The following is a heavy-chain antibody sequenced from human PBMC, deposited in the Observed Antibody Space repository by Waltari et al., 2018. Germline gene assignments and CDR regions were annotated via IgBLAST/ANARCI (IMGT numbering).Heavy chain of an antibody. D-gene: IGHD5-18*01. V-gene: IGHV3-23*01. CDR2: SSGSGGST. J-gene: IGHJ2*01. CDR1: GFTFSSYA. CDR3: AKTRTANWYFDL. Sequence: EVQLLESGGGLVQPGGSLRLSCAASGFTFSSYAMSWVRQAPGKGLEWVSASSGSGGSTYYADSVKGRFTISRDNSKNTLYLQMNSLRAEDTAVYYCAKTRTANWYFDLWGRGTLVTVSS.